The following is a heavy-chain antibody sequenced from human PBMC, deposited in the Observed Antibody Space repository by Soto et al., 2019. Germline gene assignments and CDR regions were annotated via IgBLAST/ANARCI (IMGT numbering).Heavy chain of an antibody. CDR1: GGSISSGGYY. J-gene: IGHJ4*02. Sequence: QVQLRESGPGLVKPSQTLSLTCTVSGGSISSGGYYWSWIRQFPGKGLEWIGYIYDSGNTYYNPSLKSRITISTDTSKSQFSLNLTSVTVADTAVYYCASQATGWYPDYWGQGTLVTVSS. CDR2: IYDSGNT. CDR3: ASQATGWYPDY. V-gene: IGHV4-31*03. D-gene: IGHD6-19*01.